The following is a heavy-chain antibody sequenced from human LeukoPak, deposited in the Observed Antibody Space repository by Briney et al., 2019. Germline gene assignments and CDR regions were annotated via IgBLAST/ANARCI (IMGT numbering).Heavy chain of an antibody. CDR1: GFTVSSNY. CDR3: ARNSYGSGSYGFDY. D-gene: IGHD3-10*01. Sequence: PGGSLRLSCAASGFTVSSNYMSWVRQAPGKGLEWVSVIYSGGSTYYADSVKGRFTISRDNSKNSLYLQMNSLRAEDTAVYYCARNSYGSGSYGFDYWGQGTLVTVSS. J-gene: IGHJ4*02. V-gene: IGHV3-53*01. CDR2: IYSGGST.